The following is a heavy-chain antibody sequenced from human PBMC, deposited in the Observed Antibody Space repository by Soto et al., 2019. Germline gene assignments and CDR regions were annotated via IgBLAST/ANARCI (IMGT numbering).Heavy chain of an antibody. CDR2: INHSGST. Sequence: QVQLQQWGAGLLKPSETLSLTCAVYGGSFSGYYWSWIRQPPGKGLEWIGEINHSGSTNYNPSLMSRVTISVDTSKNQFSLKLSSVTAADTAVYYCARAAACNADWFDPWGQGTLVTVSS. CDR3: ARAAACNADWFDP. J-gene: IGHJ5*02. D-gene: IGHD6-13*01. CDR1: GGSFSGYY. V-gene: IGHV4-34*01.